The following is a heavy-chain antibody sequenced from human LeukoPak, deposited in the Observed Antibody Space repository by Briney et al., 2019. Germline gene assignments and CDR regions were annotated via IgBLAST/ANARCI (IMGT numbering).Heavy chain of an antibody. CDR1: GYSFTDHW. J-gene: IGHJ3*02. CDR2: IYPGDSDT. CDR3: ARPSGYSSSWDAFDI. Sequence: GESLKISCKGSGYSFTDHWIGWVRQMPGKGLEWMCIIYPGDSDTKYSPSFQGQVTISADKSISTAYLQWSSLKASDTAMYYCARPSGYSSSWDAFDIWGQGTMVTVSS. V-gene: IGHV5-51*01. D-gene: IGHD6-13*01.